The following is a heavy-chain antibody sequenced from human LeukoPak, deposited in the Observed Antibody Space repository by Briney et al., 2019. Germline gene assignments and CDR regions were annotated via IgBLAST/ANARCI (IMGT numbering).Heavy chain of an antibody. D-gene: IGHD3-10*01. V-gene: IGHV3-7*01. CDR1: GFTFSSSW. J-gene: IGHJ4*02. CDR2: IKQDGSDK. Sequence: GGSLRLSCAASGFTFSSSWMSWVRQAPGKGLEWVAHIKQDGSDKYYVDSVWGRFTISRDNAKNSLYLQLNSLRVEDTAMYYCARHSSGSYYTYWGQGTLVTVSS. CDR3: ARHSSGSYYTY.